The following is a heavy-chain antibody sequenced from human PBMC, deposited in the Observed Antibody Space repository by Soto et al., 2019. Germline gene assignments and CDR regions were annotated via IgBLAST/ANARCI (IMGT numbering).Heavy chain of an antibody. CDR3: ARREYYDFWSGYYYYYGMDV. J-gene: IGHJ6*02. V-gene: IGHV1-69*13. D-gene: IGHD3-3*01. CDR2: IIPIFGTA. Sequence: AASVKVSCKASGGTFSSYAISWVRQAPGQGLEWMGGIIPIFGTANYAQKFQGRVTITADESTSTAYMELSSLRSEDTAVYYCARREYYDFWSGYYYYYGMDVWGQGTTVTVSS. CDR1: GGTFSSYA.